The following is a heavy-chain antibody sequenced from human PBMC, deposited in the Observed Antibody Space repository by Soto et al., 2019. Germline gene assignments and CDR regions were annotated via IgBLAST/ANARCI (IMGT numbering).Heavy chain of an antibody. CDR1: GFTFSSYA. Sequence: PGGSLRLSCAASGFTFSSYAMHWVRQAPGKGLEWVAVISYDGSNKYYADSVKGRFTISRDNGKNTLYLQMNSLRAEDTAVYYCARVVVVIPPGYYYAMDVWGQGTTVTVSS. CDR2: ISYDGSNK. CDR3: ARVVVVIPPGYYYAMDV. D-gene: IGHD3-22*01. J-gene: IGHJ6*02. V-gene: IGHV3-30-3*01.